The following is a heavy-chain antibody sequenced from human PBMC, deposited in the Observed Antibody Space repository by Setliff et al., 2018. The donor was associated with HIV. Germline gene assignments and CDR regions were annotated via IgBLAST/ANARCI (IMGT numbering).Heavy chain of an antibody. Sequence: PSETLSLTCAVSGGSISSSNWWTWVRQPPGKGLEWIGEMYHGGSTLYNPSLKSRVTISVDKSKNEFSLKLRSVTAADTAVYYCARDRYPGIAVAGLTYYYYYYMDVWGKGTTVTVSS. J-gene: IGHJ6*03. V-gene: IGHV4-4*02. CDR2: MYHGGST. CDR1: GGSISSSNW. CDR3: ARDRYPGIAVAGLTYYYYYYMDV. D-gene: IGHD6-19*01.